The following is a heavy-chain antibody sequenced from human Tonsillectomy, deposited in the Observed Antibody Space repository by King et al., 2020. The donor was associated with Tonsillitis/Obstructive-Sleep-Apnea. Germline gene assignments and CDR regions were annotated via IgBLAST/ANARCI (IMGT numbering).Heavy chain of an antibody. V-gene: IGHV7-4-1*02. Sequence: VQLVQSGSELKKPGASVKVSCKASGYTFTNYAMNWVRQAPGQGLEWMGWINTNTGNPTYAQGFTGRFVFSLDTSVRTAYLQINSLKAEDTAVYYCARPTDCGGDCYSLDYWGQGTLVTVSS. CDR3: ARPTDCGGDCYSLDY. J-gene: IGHJ4*02. D-gene: IGHD2-21*01. CDR1: GYTFTNYA. CDR2: INTNTGNP.